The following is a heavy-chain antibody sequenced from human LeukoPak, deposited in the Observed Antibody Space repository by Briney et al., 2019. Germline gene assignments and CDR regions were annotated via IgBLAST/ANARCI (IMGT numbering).Heavy chain of an antibody. CDR3: ARDYEEYDY. J-gene: IGHJ4*02. CDR2: INPNSGGT. D-gene: IGHD5-12*01. CDR1: GYTFTGYY. Sequence: ASVKVSCKASGYTFTGYYMHWVRQAPGQGLEWMGWINPNSGGTNYAQMVQGRLTLTTETSTRTAYMELRSLRSDDTAVYYCARDYEEYDYWGQGTLVTVSS. V-gene: IGHV1-2*02.